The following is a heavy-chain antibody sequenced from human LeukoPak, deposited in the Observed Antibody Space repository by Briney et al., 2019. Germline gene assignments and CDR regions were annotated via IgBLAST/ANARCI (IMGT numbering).Heavy chain of an antibody. J-gene: IGHJ6*03. V-gene: IGHV1-18*01. Sequence: GASVKVSCKASGYTFISYGITWVRQAPGQGLEWMGWISPYSGKTNFQPKLQGRVTMTTDTSTSTAYMELRSLRSDDTAVYYCAREVGVGPTAPPDYYSYQHDVWGRGTTVTVSS. CDR1: GYTFISYG. D-gene: IGHD1-26*01. CDR2: ISPYSGKT. CDR3: AREVGVGPTAPPDYYSYQHDV.